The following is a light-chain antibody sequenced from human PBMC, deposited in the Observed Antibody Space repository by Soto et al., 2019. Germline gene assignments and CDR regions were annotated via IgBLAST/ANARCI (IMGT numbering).Light chain of an antibody. Sequence: QPVLTQSPSASASLGASVKLTCTLSSVHSSYAIAWHQQQPEKGPRYLMKLNSDGSHSKGDGIPDRFSVSSSGAERYLTISSRQSEDAADSSCQTWGSGILFGGGTKLTVL. CDR1: SVHSSYA. J-gene: IGLJ2*01. CDR3: QTWGSGIL. CDR2: LNSDGSH. V-gene: IGLV4-69*01.